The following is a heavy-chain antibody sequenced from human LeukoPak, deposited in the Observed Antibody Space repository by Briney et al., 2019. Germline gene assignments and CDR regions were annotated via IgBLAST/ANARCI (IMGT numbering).Heavy chain of an antibody. D-gene: IGHD2-8*01. J-gene: IGHJ4*02. Sequence: ASVKVSCKASGYTFTSYGISWVRQAPGQGLEWMGWISAYNGNTNYAQKLQGRVTMTTDTSTSTAYMVLRSLRSDDTAVYYCARVLGSARMVYALYFDYWGQGTLVTVSS. CDR1: GYTFTSYG. CDR3: ARVLGSARMVYALYFDY. CDR2: ISAYNGNT. V-gene: IGHV1-18*01.